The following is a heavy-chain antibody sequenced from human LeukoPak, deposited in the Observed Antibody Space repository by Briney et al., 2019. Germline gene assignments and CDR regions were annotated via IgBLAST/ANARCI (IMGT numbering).Heavy chain of an antibody. CDR3: ARVLYYYDSSGSDY. Sequence: PRASVKVSCKASGYTFTGYYMHWVRQAPGQGLEWMGWINPNSGGTNYAQKFQGRVTMTRDTSISTAYMELSRLRSDDTAVYYCARVLYYYDSSGSDYWGQGTLVTVSP. J-gene: IGHJ4*02. V-gene: IGHV1-2*02. D-gene: IGHD3-22*01. CDR1: GYTFTGYY. CDR2: INPNSGGT.